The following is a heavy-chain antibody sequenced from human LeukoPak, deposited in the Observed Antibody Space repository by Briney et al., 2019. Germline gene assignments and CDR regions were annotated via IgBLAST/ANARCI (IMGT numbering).Heavy chain of an antibody. Sequence: GGSLRLSCAASGFTFSSYAMHWVRQAPGKGLEWVAVISYDGSNKYYADSVKGRFTISRDNAKKSLYLQMNSLRAEDTAVYYCAREVYSSSPVGDYWGQGTLVTVSS. CDR3: AREVYSSSPVGDY. CDR2: ISYDGSNK. CDR1: GFTFSSYA. V-gene: IGHV3-30-3*01. J-gene: IGHJ4*02. D-gene: IGHD6-6*01.